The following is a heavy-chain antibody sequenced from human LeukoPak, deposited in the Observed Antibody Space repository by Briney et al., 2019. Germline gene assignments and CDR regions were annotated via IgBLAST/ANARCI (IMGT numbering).Heavy chain of an antibody. J-gene: IGHJ6*02. V-gene: IGHV3-21*01. CDR2: ISSSSSYI. CDR1: GFTFSSYS. CDR3: EGGIRYNGGMDV. Sequence: GGSLRLSCAASGFTFSSYSRNWVRQAPGKGLEWVSSISSSSSYIYYADSVKGRFTISRDNAKNSLYLQMNSLRAEDTVVFYGEGGIRYNGGMDVWGQGTTVTVSS. D-gene: IGHD3-9*01.